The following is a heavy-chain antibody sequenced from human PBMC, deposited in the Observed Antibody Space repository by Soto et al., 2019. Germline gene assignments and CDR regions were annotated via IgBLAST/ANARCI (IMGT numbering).Heavy chain of an antibody. CDR2: ISGSGGST. J-gene: IGHJ3*02. Sequence: LRLSCAASGFTFSSYAMSWVRQAPGKGLEWVSAISGSGGSTYYADSVKGRFTISRDNPKNTLYLQMNSLRAEDTAVYYCAKDRVFYGSGSYNAFDIWGQGTMVTVSS. D-gene: IGHD3-10*01. CDR3: AKDRVFYGSGSYNAFDI. CDR1: GFTFSSYA. V-gene: IGHV3-23*01.